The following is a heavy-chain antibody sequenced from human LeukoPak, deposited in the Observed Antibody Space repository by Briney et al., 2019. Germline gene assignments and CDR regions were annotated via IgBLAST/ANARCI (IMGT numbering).Heavy chain of an antibody. CDR3: ASQPPIPYSSSSSNWFDP. V-gene: IGHV3-48*03. J-gene: IGHJ5*02. CDR2: ISSSGSTI. CDR1: GFTFSSYE. D-gene: IGHD6-6*01. Sequence: GGSLRLSCAASGFTFSSYEMNWVRQAPGKGLEWVSYISSSGSTIYYADSVKGRFTISRDNAKNSLYLQMNSLGAEDTAVYYCASQPPIPYSSSSSNWFDPWGQGTLVTVSS.